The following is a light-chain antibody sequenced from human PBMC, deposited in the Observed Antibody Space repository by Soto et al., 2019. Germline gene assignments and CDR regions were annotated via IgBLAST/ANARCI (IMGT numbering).Light chain of an antibody. CDR2: DVT. CDR1: TSDVGGYDY. CDR3: CSYVGSYSYV. J-gene: IGLJ1*01. Sequence: QSVLTQPGSVSGSPGQSVTISCTGTTSDVGGYDYVSWFQQHPSKAPKLVIYDVTERPSGVPDRFSGSKSGNTASLTISGLQAEDEADYYCCSYVGSYSYVFGTGTKLTVL. V-gene: IGLV2-11*01.